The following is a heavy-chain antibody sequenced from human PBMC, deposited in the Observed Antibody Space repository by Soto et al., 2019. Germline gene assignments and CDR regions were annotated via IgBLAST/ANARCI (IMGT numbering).Heavy chain of an antibody. Sequence: QVQLQESGPGLVKPSETLSLTCSVSGASISSDYWSWIRQPPGKGLEWIGYIYYSGSTNYNPSLKSRVPISINTSKNQFSLNLSSVTAADTAVYYCASGGDYGRFDYWGQGTLVTVSS. D-gene: IGHD3-10*01. CDR2: IYYSGST. CDR3: ASGGDYGRFDY. CDR1: GASISSDY. V-gene: IGHV4-59*01. J-gene: IGHJ4*02.